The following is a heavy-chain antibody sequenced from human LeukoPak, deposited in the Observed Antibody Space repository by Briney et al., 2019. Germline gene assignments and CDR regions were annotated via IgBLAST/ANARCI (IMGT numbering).Heavy chain of an antibody. CDR2: INPTGGST. J-gene: IGHJ5*02. CDR1: GYTFTSYY. CDR3: ARDNSVGDNAWWFDP. Sequence: ASVKVYCKASGYTFTSYYMHWVRQAPGQGLEWMGLINPTGGSTGYAQKFQGRVTMTRDMSTSTDYMELSSLRSEDAAIYYCARDNSVGDNAWWFDPWGQGTLVTVSS. D-gene: IGHD1-26*01. V-gene: IGHV1-46*01.